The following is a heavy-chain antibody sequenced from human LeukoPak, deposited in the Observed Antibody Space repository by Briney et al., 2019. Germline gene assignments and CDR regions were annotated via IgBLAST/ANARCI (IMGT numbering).Heavy chain of an antibody. CDR1: GGSISSGGYY. V-gene: IGHV4-34*01. CDR3: ARGVRRNFDY. Sequence: SETLSLTCAVSGGSISSGGYYWSWIRQPPGKGLEWIGEINHSGSTNYNPSLKSRVTISVDTSKNQFSLKLSSVTAADTAVYYCARGVRRNFDYWGQGTLVTVSS. J-gene: IGHJ4*02. D-gene: IGHD3-16*01. CDR2: INHSGST.